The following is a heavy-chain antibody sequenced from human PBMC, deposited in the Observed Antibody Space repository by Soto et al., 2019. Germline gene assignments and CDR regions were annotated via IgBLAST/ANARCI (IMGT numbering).Heavy chain of an antibody. J-gene: IGHJ4*02. Sequence: ASVKVSCKVSGYSLTELSMHWVRQAPGKGLEWMGGFDPEDGETIYAQKFQGRVTMTEDTSTDTAYMELSRLRSEDTAVYYCATSALLRFLEWLLHPFDYWGQGTLVTVSS. D-gene: IGHD3-3*01. CDR2: FDPEDGET. V-gene: IGHV1-24*01. CDR3: ATSALLRFLEWLLHPFDY. CDR1: GYSLTELS.